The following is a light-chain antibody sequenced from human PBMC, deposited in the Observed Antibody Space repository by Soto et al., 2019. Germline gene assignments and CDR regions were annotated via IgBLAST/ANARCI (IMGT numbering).Light chain of an antibody. CDR2: AAS. CDR1: QSISSY. CDR3: QQFGSSLPIP. V-gene: IGKV1-39*01. J-gene: IGKJ5*01. Sequence: VEMTQSPSSLSASVGDRVTITCRASQSISSYLNWYQQKPGKAPKLLIYAASSLQSGVPSRFSGSGSGTEFTLTITRLEPEDFAVYYCQQFGSSLPIPFGQGARLEIK.